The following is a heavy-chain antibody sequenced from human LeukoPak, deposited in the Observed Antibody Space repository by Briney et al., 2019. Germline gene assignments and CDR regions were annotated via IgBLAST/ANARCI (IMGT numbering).Heavy chain of an antibody. V-gene: IGHV3-23*01. CDR1: GFTFSSYA. D-gene: IGHD2-2*01. CDR3: AKAGVVPAAMSHWFDP. CDR2: ISGSGGST. J-gene: IGHJ5*02. Sequence: GVLRLSCAASGFTFSSYAMSWVRQAPGKGLEWVSAISGSGGSTYYADSAKGRFTISRDNSKNTLYLQMNSLRAEDTAVYYCAKAGVVPAAMSHWFDPWGQGTLVTVSS.